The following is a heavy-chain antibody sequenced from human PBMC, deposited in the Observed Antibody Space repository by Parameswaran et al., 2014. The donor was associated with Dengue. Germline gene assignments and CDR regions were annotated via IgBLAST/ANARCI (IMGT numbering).Heavy chain of an antibody. D-gene: IGHD3/OR15-3a*01. J-gene: IGHJ5*02. V-gene: IGHV1-46*01. CDR2: INPSGGST. Sequence: WVRQAPGQGLEWMGIINPSGGSTSYAQKFQGRVTMTRDTSTSTVYMELSSLRSEDTAVYYCAREVGGLDQNNWFDPWGQGTLVTVSS. CDR3: AREVGGLDQNNWFDP.